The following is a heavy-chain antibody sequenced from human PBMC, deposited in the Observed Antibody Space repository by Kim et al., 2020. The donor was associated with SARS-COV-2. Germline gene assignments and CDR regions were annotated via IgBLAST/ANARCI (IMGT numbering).Heavy chain of an antibody. J-gene: IGHJ5*02. Sequence: GGSLRLSCAASGFTFSSYWMSWVRQAPGKGLEWVANIKQDGSEKYYVDSVKGRFTISRDNAKNSLYLQMNSLRAEDTAVYYCARGYYYDSSGYYPWGQGTLVTVSS. CDR3: ARGYYYDSSGYYP. D-gene: IGHD3-22*01. CDR1: GFTFSSYW. CDR2: IKQDGSEK. V-gene: IGHV3-7*01.